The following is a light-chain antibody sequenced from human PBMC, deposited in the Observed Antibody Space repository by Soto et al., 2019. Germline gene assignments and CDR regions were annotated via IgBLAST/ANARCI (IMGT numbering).Light chain of an antibody. Sequence: EIVLTQSPATLSLSPGDIATLSCRASQSVSNYLAWFQQTPGQPPRLLIYGVSNRATGIPARFSGSGSGTDFTLTIDSLEPEDSAVYYCQQRDNWPRTLGQGTKVEIK. J-gene: IGKJ2*01. CDR2: GVS. CDR3: QQRDNWPRT. CDR1: QSVSNY. V-gene: IGKV3-11*01.